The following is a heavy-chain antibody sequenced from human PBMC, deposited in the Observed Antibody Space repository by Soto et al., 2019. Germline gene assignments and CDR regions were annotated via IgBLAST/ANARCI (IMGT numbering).Heavy chain of an antibody. CDR2: IYWDDDK. J-gene: IGHJ4*02. D-gene: IGHD1-26*01. Sequence: QITLKESGPTLVKPTQTLTLTCTFSGFSFSINAVGVGWIRQPPGEALEWLALIYWDDDKRYSPSLKSRLTITKDTSKNQVVLTMTNMDPVDTATYYCARHYSGSYFDYWGQGTLVTVSS. CDR3: ARHYSGSYFDY. CDR1: GFSFSINAVG. V-gene: IGHV2-5*02.